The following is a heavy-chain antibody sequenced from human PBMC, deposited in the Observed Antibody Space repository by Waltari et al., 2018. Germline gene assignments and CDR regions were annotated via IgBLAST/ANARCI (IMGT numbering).Heavy chain of an antibody. J-gene: IGHJ6*02. CDR1: GFTFSSSA. Sequence: QVQLVASGGGVVQPGRSLRLSCAASGFTFSSSAMHWVRPAPGKGLEWVAVISYDGSNKYYADSVKGRFTISRDNSKNTLYLQMNSLRAEDTAVYYCAREKPYDFAAGMDVWGQGTTVTVSS. D-gene: IGHD3-16*01. CDR2: ISYDGSNK. CDR3: AREKPYDFAAGMDV. V-gene: IGHV3-30*01.